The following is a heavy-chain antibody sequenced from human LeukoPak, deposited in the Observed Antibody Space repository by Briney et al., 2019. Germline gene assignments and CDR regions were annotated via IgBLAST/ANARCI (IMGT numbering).Heavy chain of an antibody. J-gene: IGHJ4*02. Sequence: ASVKVSCKASGYTFTSYGISWVRQAPGQGLEWMGWISAYNGNTNYVQKLQGRVTMTTDTSTSTAYMEPRSLRSDDTAVYYCARDKDMGAVAGTFDYWGQGTLVTVSS. CDR1: GYTFTSYG. CDR3: ARDKDMGAVAGTFDY. CDR2: ISAYNGNT. V-gene: IGHV1-18*01. D-gene: IGHD6-19*01.